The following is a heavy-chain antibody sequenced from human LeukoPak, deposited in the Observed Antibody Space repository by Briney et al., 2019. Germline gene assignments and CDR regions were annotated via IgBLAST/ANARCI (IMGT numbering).Heavy chain of an antibody. CDR1: GFTFSSYA. J-gene: IGHJ4*02. V-gene: IGHV3-30*04. CDR2: ISYDGSNK. D-gene: IGHD3-10*01. Sequence: GGSLRLSCAASGFTFSSYAMHGVRQAPGKGLEWVAVISYDGSNKYYADSVKGRLPISRDNSKNTLYPPMNSPRAADPAVYSSARDSAPGSGAPWGQAPLVTVSS. CDR3: ARDSAPGSGAP.